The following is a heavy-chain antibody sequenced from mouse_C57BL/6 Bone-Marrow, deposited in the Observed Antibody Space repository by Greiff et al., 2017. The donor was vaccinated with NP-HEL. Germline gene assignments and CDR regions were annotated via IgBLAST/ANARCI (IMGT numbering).Heavy chain of an antibody. CDR3: ARYRIYYDYDRGMDY. Sequence: EVKLMESGGGLVQPGGSLSLSCAASGFTFTDYYMSWVRQPPGQALEWLGFIRNKANGYTTEYSASVKGRFTISRDNSQSILYLQMNALRAEDSATYYCARYRIYYDYDRGMDYWGQGTSVTVSS. D-gene: IGHD2-4*01. CDR1: GFTFTDYY. V-gene: IGHV7-3*01. J-gene: IGHJ4*01. CDR2: IRNKANGYTT.